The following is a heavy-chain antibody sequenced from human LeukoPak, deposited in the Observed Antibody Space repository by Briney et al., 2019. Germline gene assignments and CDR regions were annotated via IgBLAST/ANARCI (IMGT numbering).Heavy chain of an antibody. CDR2: INHSGST. V-gene: IGHV4-34*01. D-gene: IGHD5-24*01. J-gene: IGHJ4*02. CDR1: GGSFSGYY. Sequence: SETLSLTCAVYGGSFSGYYWSWIRQPPGKGLEWIGEINHSGSTNYNPSLKNRVTISVDTSKNQFSLKLSSVTAADTAVYYCARCRRGYNRFDYWGQGTLVTVSS. CDR3: ARCRRGYNRFDY.